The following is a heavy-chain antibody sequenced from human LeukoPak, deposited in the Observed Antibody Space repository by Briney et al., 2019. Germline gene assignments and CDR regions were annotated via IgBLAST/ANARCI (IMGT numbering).Heavy chain of an antibody. D-gene: IGHD3-3*01. V-gene: IGHV3-33*01. CDR3: AREPYYDFWSGYYGSPPSNYFDY. J-gene: IGHJ4*02. CDR1: GFTFSSYG. CDR2: IWYDGSNK. Sequence: GRSLRLSCAASGFTFSSYGMHWVRQAPGKGLEWVAVIWYDGSNKYYADSVKGRFTTSRDNSKNTLYLQMNSLRAEDTAVYYCAREPYYDFWSGYYGSPPSNYFDYWGQGTLVTVSS.